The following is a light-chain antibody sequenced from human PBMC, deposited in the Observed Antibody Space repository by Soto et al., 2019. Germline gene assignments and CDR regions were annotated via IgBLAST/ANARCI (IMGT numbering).Light chain of an antibody. J-gene: IGLJ2*01. CDR3: GTWDSSLSAVV. Sequence: SVLTQPPSVSAAPGQKVTISCSGSSPNIGNNYVSWYQQLPGTAPKLLIYDNNKRPSGIPDRFSGSKSGTSATLGITGLQTGDEADYYCGTWDSSLSAVVFGGGTQLTVL. CDR1: SPNIGNNY. CDR2: DNN. V-gene: IGLV1-51*01.